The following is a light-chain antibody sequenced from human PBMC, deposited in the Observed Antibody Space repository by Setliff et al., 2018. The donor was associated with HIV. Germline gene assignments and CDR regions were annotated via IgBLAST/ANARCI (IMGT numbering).Light chain of an antibody. Sequence: HSVLPHPASVSGSPGQSIIISCTGTSSDVGGYNFVSWYQQHPGKAPKLIIYEVTNRPSGVSDRFSGSKSVNTASLTISGLQTEDEADYYCNSYTTSGTRVFGTGTKVTVL. V-gene: IGLV2-14*01. CDR3: NSYTTSGTRV. CDR1: SSDVGGYNF. J-gene: IGLJ1*01. CDR2: EVT.